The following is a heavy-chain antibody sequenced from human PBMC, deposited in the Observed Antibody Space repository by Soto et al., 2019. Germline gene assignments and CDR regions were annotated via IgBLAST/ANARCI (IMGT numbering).Heavy chain of an antibody. CDR3: ARRYCTNSTNCPVGYGLAV. D-gene: IGHD2-8*01. J-gene: IGHJ6*02. Sequence: DVQLVQSGAEVKEPGQSLKISCEASGYSFFNYWIGWVRQMPGKGLEWVGIIFPGTSNTRYSPSFQGQVTISVDKSISTAYLQWSSLKASDTAMYFCARRYCTNSTNCPVGYGLAVWGQGTTVTVSS. CDR2: IFPGTSNT. CDR1: GYSFFNYW. V-gene: IGHV5-51*01.